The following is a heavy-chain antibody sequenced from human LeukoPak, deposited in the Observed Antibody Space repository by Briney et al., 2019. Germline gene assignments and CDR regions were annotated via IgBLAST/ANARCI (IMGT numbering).Heavy chain of an antibody. J-gene: IGHJ4*02. V-gene: IGHV3-53*01. CDR2: IYSGGST. CDR3: ARGIGSTVFFDY. Sequence: GGSLRLSCAASGFTVSTNYMSWVRQAPGKGLEWVSIIYSGGSTFYADSVKGRFTISRDNSKNTLYLQMNSLRAEDTAVYYCARGIGSTVFFDYWGQGTLVTVSS. CDR1: GFTVSTNY. D-gene: IGHD4-17*01.